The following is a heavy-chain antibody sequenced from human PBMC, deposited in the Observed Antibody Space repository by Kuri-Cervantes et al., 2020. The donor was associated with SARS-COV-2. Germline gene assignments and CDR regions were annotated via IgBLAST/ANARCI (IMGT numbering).Heavy chain of an antibody. CDR3: AREPTSVGRGCSSTSCYYEVDY. CDR1: GFTFSSYG. D-gene: IGHD2-2*01. Sequence: GESLKISCAASGFTFSSYGMHWVRQAPGKGLEWVSAISGSGGSTYYADSVKGRFTISRDNSKDTLYLQMNSLRAEDTAVYYCAREPTSVGRGCSSTSCYYEVDYWGQGTLVTVSS. J-gene: IGHJ4*02. CDR2: ISGSGGST. V-gene: IGHV3-23*01.